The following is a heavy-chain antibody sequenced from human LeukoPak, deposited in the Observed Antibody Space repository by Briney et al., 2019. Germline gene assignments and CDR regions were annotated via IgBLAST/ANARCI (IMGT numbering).Heavy chain of an antibody. V-gene: IGHV5-10-1*01. J-gene: IGHJ4*02. D-gene: IGHD3-10*01. CDR1: GYNFTSSW. CDR3: ARLGGGTFDY. CDR2: IDPSDSYT. Sequence: GESLKISCKGSGYNFTSSWISWVRQMPGKGLEWMGRIDPSDSYTNYSPSFQGHVTISADKSASSAYLQWSSLKASDTAMYYCARLGGGTFDYWARGPRVTVSS.